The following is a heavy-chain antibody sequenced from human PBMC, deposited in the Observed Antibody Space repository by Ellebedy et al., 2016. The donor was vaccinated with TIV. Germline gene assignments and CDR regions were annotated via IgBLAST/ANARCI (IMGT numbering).Heavy chain of an antibody. J-gene: IGHJ6*03. CDR2: INHSGST. D-gene: IGHD3-3*01. Sequence: SETLSLTXAVYGGSFSGYYWSWIRQPPGKGLEWIGEINHSGSTNYNPSLKSRVTISADTSKNQFSLKLSSVTAADTAVYYCARGTSRDFWSGYYKRYYYYMDVWGKGTTVTVSS. CDR1: GGSFSGYY. CDR3: ARGTSRDFWSGYYKRYYYYMDV. V-gene: IGHV4-34*01.